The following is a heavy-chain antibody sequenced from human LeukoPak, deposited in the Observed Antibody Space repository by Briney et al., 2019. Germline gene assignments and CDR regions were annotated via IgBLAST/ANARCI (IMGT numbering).Heavy chain of an antibody. J-gene: IGHJ4*02. CDR2: IYPGDSDT. CDR3: ARFLVRGVIIAYFDY. Sequence: GESLKISCKGSGYSFTSYWIGWVRQMPGKGLEWMGIIYPGDSDTRYSPSFQGQVTISADKSISTAYLQWSSLKASDTAMYYCARFLVRGVIIAYFDYWGQGTLVTDSS. V-gene: IGHV5-51*01. D-gene: IGHD3-10*01. CDR1: GYSFTSYW.